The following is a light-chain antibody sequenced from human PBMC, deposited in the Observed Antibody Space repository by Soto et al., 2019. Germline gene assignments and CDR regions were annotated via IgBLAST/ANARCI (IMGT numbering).Light chain of an antibody. CDR1: TGTVTSGHY. CDR2: STD. J-gene: IGLJ3*02. Sequence: HTVVTQEPSLTVSPGGTVTLTCASSTGTVTSGHYPNWLQQKPGQAPRALIYSTDTRHSWTPARFSGSLLGGKAALTLSGVQPEDEADYYCLLYYGGAVVFGGGTKLTVL. V-gene: IGLV7-43*01. CDR3: LLYYGGAVV.